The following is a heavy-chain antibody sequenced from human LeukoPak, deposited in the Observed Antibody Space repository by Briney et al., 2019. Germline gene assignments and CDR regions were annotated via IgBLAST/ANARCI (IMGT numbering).Heavy chain of an antibody. CDR1: GFTFSRHA. J-gene: IGHJ4*02. Sequence: GGSLRLSCAASGFTFSRHAMSWVRRAPGKGLEWVSVIVGSGVDTYYADSVKGRFTISRDNSKNTLYVQMNSLGAEDTAVYYCAKGPNDSRNYLLDYWGQGTLVTVSS. CDR3: AKGPNDSRNYLLDY. CDR2: IVGSGVDT. D-gene: IGHD4-11*01. V-gene: IGHV3-23*01.